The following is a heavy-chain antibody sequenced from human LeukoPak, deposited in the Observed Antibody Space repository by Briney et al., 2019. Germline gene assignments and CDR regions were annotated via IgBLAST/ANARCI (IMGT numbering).Heavy chain of an antibody. CDR1: GYTFTSYA. CDR2: INAGNGNT. V-gene: IGHV1-3*01. D-gene: IGHD6-19*01. CDR3: ARGQAVAGFFDY. J-gene: IGHJ4*02. Sequence: PRASVKVSCKASGYTFTSYAMHWVRQAPGQGLEWMGWINAGNGNTKYSQKFQGRVTITRDTSASTAYMELSSLRSEDTAVYYCARGQAVAGFFDYWGQGTLVTVSS.